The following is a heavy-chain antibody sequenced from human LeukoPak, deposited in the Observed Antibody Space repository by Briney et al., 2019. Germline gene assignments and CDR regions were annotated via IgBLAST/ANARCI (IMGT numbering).Heavy chain of an antibody. V-gene: IGHV4-59*01. D-gene: IGHD4-17*01. CDR2: IYYTGTT. Sequence: SETLSLTCSVSGGSISTYYWSWIRQLPGKGLEWIGYIYYTGTTNYNPSLRSRVTISVDTSRNQFSLRRSSVTAADTAVYYCAREDPQTTVPEGMDVWGHGTTVIVSS. CDR1: GGSISTYY. J-gene: IGHJ6*02. CDR3: AREDPQTTVPEGMDV.